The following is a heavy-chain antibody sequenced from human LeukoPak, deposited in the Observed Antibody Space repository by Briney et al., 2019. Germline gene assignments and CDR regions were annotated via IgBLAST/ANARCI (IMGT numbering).Heavy chain of an antibody. D-gene: IGHD3-22*01. V-gene: IGHV4-39*07. Sequence: SETLSLTCTVSGGSISSSSYYWGWIRQPPGKGLEWIGSIYYSGSTYYNPSLKSRVTISVDTSKNQFSLKLTSVTAADTAVYYCARAVGYYFDNSGPSKTFDYWGQGTLVTVSS. CDR1: GGSISSSSYY. CDR2: IYYSGST. CDR3: ARAVGYYFDNSGPSKTFDY. J-gene: IGHJ4*02.